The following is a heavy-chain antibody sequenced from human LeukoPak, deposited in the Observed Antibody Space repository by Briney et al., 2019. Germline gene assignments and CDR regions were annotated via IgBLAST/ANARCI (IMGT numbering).Heavy chain of an antibody. CDR1: GFTFDDYG. CDR3: ARDRIAAALNWFDP. J-gene: IGHJ5*02. V-gene: IGHV3-20*04. D-gene: IGHD6-13*01. Sequence: GGSLRLSCAASGFTFDDYGMSWVRQAPGKGLEWVSGINWNGGSTGYADSVKGRFTIPRDNAKNSLYLQMNSLRAEDTALYYCARDRIAAALNWFDPWGQGTLVTVSS. CDR2: INWNGGST.